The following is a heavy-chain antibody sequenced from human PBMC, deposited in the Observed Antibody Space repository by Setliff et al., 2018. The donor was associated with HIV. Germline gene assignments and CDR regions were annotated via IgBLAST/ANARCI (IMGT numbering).Heavy chain of an antibody. Sequence: GASVKVSCKVSGDNFRKCIISWVRQAPGQGLEWVGGIIPIFGATNNAQKFQGRLTITADESTTTTYMELSSLTSEDTAVYFCARGEQDFYDSSGYYSYYFDHWGQGTLVTV. D-gene: IGHD3-22*01. CDR2: IIPIFGAT. CDR3: ARGEQDFYDSSGYYSYYFDH. CDR1: GDNFRKCI. J-gene: IGHJ4*02. V-gene: IGHV1-69*13.